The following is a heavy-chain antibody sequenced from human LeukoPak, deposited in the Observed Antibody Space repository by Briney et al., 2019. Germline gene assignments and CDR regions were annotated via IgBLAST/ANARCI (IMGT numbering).Heavy chain of an antibody. V-gene: IGHV1-8*02. Sequence: ASVKVSCKASGYTFTGYYMHWVRQAPGQGLEWRGWMNPNSGNTGYAQKFQGRVTMTRNTSISTAYMELSSLRSEDTAVYYCARGGYSSSWLYYYYYMDVWGKGATVTISS. J-gene: IGHJ6*03. D-gene: IGHD6-13*01. CDR2: MNPNSGNT. CDR3: ARGGYSSSWLYYYYYMDV. CDR1: GYTFTGYY.